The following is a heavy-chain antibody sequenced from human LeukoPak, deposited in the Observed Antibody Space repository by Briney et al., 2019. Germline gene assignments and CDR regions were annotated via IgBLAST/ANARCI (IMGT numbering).Heavy chain of an antibody. CDR1: GFTFSNYA. D-gene: IGHD1-1*01. V-gene: IGHV3-33*01. CDR3: ARAQKDDTNGLFDS. Sequence: GGSLRLFCAASGFTFSNYAMHWVRQAPGKGLEWVAVIWFDGSNKYHADSVKGRFTISRDNSENTLYLQMHSLRAEDTAMYFCARAQKDDTNGLFDSWGQVSLVTVSS. J-gene: IGHJ5*01. CDR2: IWFDGSNK.